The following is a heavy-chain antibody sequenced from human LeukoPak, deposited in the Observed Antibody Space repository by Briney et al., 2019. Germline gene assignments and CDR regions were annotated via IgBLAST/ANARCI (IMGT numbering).Heavy chain of an antibody. V-gene: IGHV3-21*01. CDR3: ARDRLIYGDYGDAFDI. J-gene: IGHJ3*02. D-gene: IGHD4-17*01. CDR1: AFIVSSNY. Sequence: KSGGSLRLSCAAAAFIVSSNYMRWVRQAPGKGLEWVSSISSSSSYIYYADSVKGRFTISRDNATTSLYLQMNSLCAEDTAVYYCARDRLIYGDYGDAFDIWDEGTMVTVSS. CDR2: ISSSSSYI.